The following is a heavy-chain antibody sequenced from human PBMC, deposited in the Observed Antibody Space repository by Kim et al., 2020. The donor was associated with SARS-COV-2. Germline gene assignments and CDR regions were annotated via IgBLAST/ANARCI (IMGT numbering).Heavy chain of an antibody. Sequence: SETLSLTCAVYGGSFSGYYWSWIRQPPGKGLEWIGEINHSGSTNYNPSLKSRVTISVDTSKNQFSLKLSSVTAADTAVYYCASASTQGGMDVWGQGTTVTVSS. CDR2: INHSGST. J-gene: IGHJ6*02. CDR3: ASASTQGGMDV. CDR1: GGSFSGYY. V-gene: IGHV4-34*01.